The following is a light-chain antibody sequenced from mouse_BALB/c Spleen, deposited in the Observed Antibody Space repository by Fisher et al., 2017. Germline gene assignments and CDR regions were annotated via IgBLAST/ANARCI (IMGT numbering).Light chain of an antibody. V-gene: IGKV4-58*01. Sequence: DIVMTQSPAIMSASLGEKVTMTCSASSSVSSSYLHWYQQKSGASPKPLIHRTSNLAPGVPARFSGSGSGNSYSLTISSMEGEDAATYYCQQFTSSPFTFGSGTKLEIK. CDR3: QQFTSSPFT. CDR2: RTS. CDR1: SSVSSSY. J-gene: IGKJ4*01.